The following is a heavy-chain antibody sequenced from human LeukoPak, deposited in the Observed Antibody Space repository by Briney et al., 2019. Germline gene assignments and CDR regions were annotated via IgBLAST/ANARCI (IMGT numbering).Heavy chain of an antibody. Sequence: GGSLRLSCAASGFTFSSYWMNWVRQAPGKGLEWVADIKEDGSGKYFVDFVKGRFTVSRDNAKNSLYLQMNSLRAEDTAVYYCAGSTSWHYFDYWGQGTLVTVSS. V-gene: IGHV3-7*03. CDR3: AGSTSWHYFDY. CDR2: IKEDGSGK. CDR1: GFTFSSYW. D-gene: IGHD2-2*01. J-gene: IGHJ4*02.